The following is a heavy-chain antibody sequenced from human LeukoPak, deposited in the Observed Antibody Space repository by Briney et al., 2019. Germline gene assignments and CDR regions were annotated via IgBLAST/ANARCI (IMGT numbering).Heavy chain of an antibody. Sequence: PSETLSLTCAVYGGSFSGYYWSWIRQPPGKGLEWIGEINHSGSTNYNPSLKSRVTISVDTSKNQFSLKLSSVTAADTAVYYCASGNANPLSYYDSSGFDYWGQGTLVTVSS. D-gene: IGHD3-22*01. V-gene: IGHV4-34*01. CDR1: GGSFSGYY. J-gene: IGHJ4*02. CDR3: ASGNANPLSYYDSSGFDY. CDR2: INHSGST.